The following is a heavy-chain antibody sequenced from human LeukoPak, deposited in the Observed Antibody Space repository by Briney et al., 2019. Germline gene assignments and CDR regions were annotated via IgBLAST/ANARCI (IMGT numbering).Heavy chain of an antibody. CDR1: GFTFRKYW. V-gene: IGHV3-74*01. J-gene: IGHJ4*02. CDR2: INHDDGST. CDR3: AREITSSSGRYYFDY. Sequence: GGSLRLSCTDSGFTFRKYWLHWVRQAPGKGLVWVSRINHDDGSTSYADSVKGRFTISRDSAKSTLYLQMNSLRAEDTAVYYCAREITSSSGRYYFDYWGQGTLVTVSS. D-gene: IGHD6-13*01.